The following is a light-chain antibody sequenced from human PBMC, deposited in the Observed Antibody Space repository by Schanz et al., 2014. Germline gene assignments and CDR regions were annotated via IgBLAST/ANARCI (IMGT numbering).Light chain of an antibody. CDR1: ASNIGAGYD. CDR3: QSYDSSLSLLV. Sequence: QSVLTQPPSVSGAPGQGVTISCTGSASNIGAGYDVHWYQQVPGTAPKPLIFDNTNRPSGVPDRFSGSKSGTSASLAITGLQAEDEADYYCQSYDSSLSLLVFGGGTKLTVL. V-gene: IGLV1-40*01. J-gene: IGLJ2*01. CDR2: DNT.